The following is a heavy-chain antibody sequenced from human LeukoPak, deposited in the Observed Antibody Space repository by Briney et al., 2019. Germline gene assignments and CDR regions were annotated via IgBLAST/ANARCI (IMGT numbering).Heavy chain of an antibody. J-gene: IGHJ4*02. CDR2: IYYSGST. CDR1: GDSIRNFY. D-gene: IGHD5-18*01. V-gene: IGHV4-31*03. CDR3: ARDWYSYGFDY. Sequence: SETLSLTCTVSGDSIRNFYWSWIRQHPGKGLEWIGYIYYSGSTYYNPSLKSRVTISVDTSKNQFSLKLSSVTAADTAVYYCARDWYSYGFDYWGQGTLVTVSS.